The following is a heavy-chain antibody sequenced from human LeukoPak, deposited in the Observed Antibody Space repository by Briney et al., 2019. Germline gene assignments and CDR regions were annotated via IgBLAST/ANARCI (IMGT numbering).Heavy chain of an antibody. CDR1: GGSISSSNW. D-gene: IGHD6-13*01. CDR2: IYHSGST. V-gene: IGHV4-4*02. CDR3: ARVRAAAGYFDY. J-gene: IGHJ4*02. Sequence: SETLSLTCAVSGGSISSSNWWNWVRQPPGKGLEWIGEIYHSGSTNYNPSLKSRVTISVDKSKNQFSLKLSSVTAADTAVYYCARVRAAAGYFDYWGQGTLVTVSP.